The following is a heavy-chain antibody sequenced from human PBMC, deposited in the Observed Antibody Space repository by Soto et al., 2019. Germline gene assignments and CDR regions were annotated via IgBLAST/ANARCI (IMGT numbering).Heavy chain of an antibody. V-gene: IGHV4-34*01. J-gene: IGHJ6*02. CDR1: GGSFSGYY. CDR2: INHSGST. CDR3: ARGYDFWSGYFRYYYGMDV. D-gene: IGHD3-3*01. Sequence: SETLSLTCAVYGGSFSGYYWSWIRQPPGKGLEWIGEINHSGSTNYNPSLKSRVTISVDTSKNQFSLKLSSVTAADTAVYYCARGYDFWSGYFRYYYGMDVWGQGNTVT.